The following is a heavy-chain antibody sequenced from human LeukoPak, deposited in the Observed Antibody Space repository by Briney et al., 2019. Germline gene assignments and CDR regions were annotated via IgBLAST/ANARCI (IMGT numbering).Heavy chain of an antibody. CDR3: TRGSGNWRYDS. D-gene: IGHD1-20*01. J-gene: IGHJ4*02. V-gene: IGHV3-30*01. Sequence: PGGSLRLSCEVSGFTPSSYPIHWIRQAPGKGLEWVTVISIDGSKKYYADSVKGRFTITKDNSKNTLHLQLNNLRVEDTAVYYCTRGSGNWRYDSWGQGTLVIVSS. CDR2: ISIDGSKK. CDR1: GFTPSSYP.